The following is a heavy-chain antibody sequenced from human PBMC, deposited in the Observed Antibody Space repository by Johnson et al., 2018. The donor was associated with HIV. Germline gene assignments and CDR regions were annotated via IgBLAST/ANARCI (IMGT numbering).Heavy chain of an antibody. CDR2: IKQDGSEK. Sequence: VHLVESGGGVVQPGRSLRLSCAASGFTFSTYWMSWVRQAPGKGLEWVANIKQDGSEKYYVDSVKGRFTISRDNAKNSLYLQMNSLRVEDTAVYYCVRTLKYCSSTTCSDAFDIWGQGTMVTVSS. CDR1: GFTFSTYW. V-gene: IGHV3-7*03. J-gene: IGHJ3*02. CDR3: VRTLKYCSSTTCSDAFDI. D-gene: IGHD2-2*01.